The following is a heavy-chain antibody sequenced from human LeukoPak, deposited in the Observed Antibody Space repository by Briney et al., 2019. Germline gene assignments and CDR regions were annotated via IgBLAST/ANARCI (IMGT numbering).Heavy chain of an antibody. D-gene: IGHD1-26*01. CDR3: AKDALSMGALVSFDY. J-gene: IGHJ4*02. CDR1: GFTFDDYA. Sequence: GGSLRLSCAASGFTFDDYAMHWVRQAPGKGLEWVSGISWDSGSIGYADSVKGRFTISRDNAKNSLYLQMNSLRAEDTALYYCAKDALSMGALVSFDYWGQGTLVTVSS. CDR2: ISWDSGSI. V-gene: IGHV3-9*01.